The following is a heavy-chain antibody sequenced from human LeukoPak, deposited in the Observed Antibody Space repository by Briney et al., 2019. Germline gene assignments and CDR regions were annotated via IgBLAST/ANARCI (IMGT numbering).Heavy chain of an antibody. CDR2: MYFGERT. V-gene: IGHV4-59*01. D-gene: IGHD7-27*01. CDR3: ARIPGDRPDD. CDR1: GASMTSYY. J-gene: IGHJ4*02. Sequence: SETLSLTCTVSGASMTSYYWTWIRQPPGKGLEWVGYMYFGERTNYNPSLKSRATISIDTSKKQFSLNLKSVTAADTAVYYCARIPGDRPDDWGQGTLVAVS.